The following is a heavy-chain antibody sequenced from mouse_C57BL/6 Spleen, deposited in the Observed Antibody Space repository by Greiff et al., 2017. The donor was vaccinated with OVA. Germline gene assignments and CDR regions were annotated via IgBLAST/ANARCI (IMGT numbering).Heavy chain of an antibody. CDR1: GYTFTSYW. CDR3: AVRRSTMAMDY. Sequence: QVQLQQPGAELVMPGASVKLSCKASGYTFTSYWMHWVKQRPGQGLEWIGEIDPSDSYTNYNQKFKGKSTLTVDKSSSTAYMQLSSLTSEDSAVYYCAVRRSTMAMDYWGQGTSVTVSS. V-gene: IGHV1-69*01. D-gene: IGHD2-1*01. J-gene: IGHJ4*01. CDR2: IDPSDSYT.